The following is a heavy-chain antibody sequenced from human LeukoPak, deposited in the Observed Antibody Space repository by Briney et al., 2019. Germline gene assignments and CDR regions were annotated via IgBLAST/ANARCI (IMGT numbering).Heavy chain of an antibody. CDR3: ARVTEAPYYFDY. Sequence: KPGGSRRLSCAASGFTFRSYSMNWVRQAPGKRLEWVSSISSSSYIYYADSVKGRFTISRDNAKNSLYLQMNSLRAEDTAVYYCARVTEAPYYFDYWGQGTLVTVSS. CDR1: GFTFRSYS. CDR2: ISSSSYI. V-gene: IGHV3-21*01. J-gene: IGHJ4*02.